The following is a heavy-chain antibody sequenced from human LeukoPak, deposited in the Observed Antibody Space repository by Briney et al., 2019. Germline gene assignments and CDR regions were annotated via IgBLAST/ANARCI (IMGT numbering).Heavy chain of an antibody. V-gene: IGHV3-23*01. Sequence: PGGSLRLSCAASGFTFSSYAMSWVRQAPGKGLEWVSAISGSGGSTYYADSVKGRFTISRDNSKNTLYLQMNSLRAEDTAVYYCAKTKVPNYYGSGSYVDYWGQGTLVTVSS. CDR1: GFTFSSYA. J-gene: IGHJ4*02. D-gene: IGHD3-10*01. CDR3: AKTKVPNYYGSGSYVDY. CDR2: ISGSGGST.